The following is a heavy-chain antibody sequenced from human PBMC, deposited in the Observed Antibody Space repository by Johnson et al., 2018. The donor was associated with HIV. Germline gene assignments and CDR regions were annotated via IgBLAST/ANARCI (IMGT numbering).Heavy chain of an antibody. CDR1: GFTFSSYA. CDR3: ARSMTTVTVAFDI. Sequence: QVQLVESGGGLVQPGGSLRLSCAASGFTFSSYAMHWVRQAPGKGLEWVAVISYDGSNKYYADSVKGRFTISRDTSKNTLYLQMNSLRAEDTAVYYCARSMTTVTVAFDIWGQGTMVTVSS. D-gene: IGHD4-17*01. V-gene: IGHV3-30-3*01. J-gene: IGHJ3*02. CDR2: ISYDGSNK.